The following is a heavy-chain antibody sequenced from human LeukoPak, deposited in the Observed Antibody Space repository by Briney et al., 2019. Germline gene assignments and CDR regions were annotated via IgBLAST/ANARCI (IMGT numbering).Heavy chain of an antibody. CDR2: IWYDGSNK. CDR3: ARGAYYFDY. Sequence: GRSLRLSCAATGFTFSSCGMHWVRQAPGKGLEWVAVIWYDGSNKYYADSVKGRFTISRDSSKNTLYLQMNSLRAEDTAVYYCARGAYYFDYWGQGTLVTVSS. J-gene: IGHJ4*02. CDR1: GFTFSSCG. V-gene: IGHV3-33*08.